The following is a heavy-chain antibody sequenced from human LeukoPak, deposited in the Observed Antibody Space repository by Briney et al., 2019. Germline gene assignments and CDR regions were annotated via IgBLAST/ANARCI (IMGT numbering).Heavy chain of an antibody. CDR2: ISQDGSDT. D-gene: IGHD3-16*02. V-gene: IGHV3-74*01. Sequence: GGSLRLSCAASGFTFSTYWMHWVRQVPGKGLMWVARISQDGSDTTYADSVKGRFTISRDNSKNTLYLQMNSLRAEDTAVYYCAKDTIMITFGGVISTYFTNYYYYYMDVWGKGTTVTVSS. J-gene: IGHJ6*03. CDR1: GFTFSTYW. CDR3: AKDTIMITFGGVISTYFTNYYYYYMDV.